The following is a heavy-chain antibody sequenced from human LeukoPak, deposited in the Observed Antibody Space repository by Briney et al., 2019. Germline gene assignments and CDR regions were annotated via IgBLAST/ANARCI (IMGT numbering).Heavy chain of an antibody. CDR2: ISAYNGNT. V-gene: IGHV1-18*01. D-gene: IGHD3-3*01. Sequence: ASVKVSCKTSGGTFSTYAISWVRQAPGQGLEWMGWISAYNGNTNYAQKLQGRVTMTTDTSTSTAYMELRSLRSDDTAVYYCARDGITIFGVVTYDYWGQGTLVTVSS. J-gene: IGHJ4*02. CDR1: GGTFSTYA. CDR3: ARDGITIFGVVTYDY.